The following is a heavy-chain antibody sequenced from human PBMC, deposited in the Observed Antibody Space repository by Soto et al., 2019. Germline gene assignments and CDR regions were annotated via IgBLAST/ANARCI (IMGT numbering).Heavy chain of an antibody. CDR2: ISAYNGNT. CDR1: GYTFTSYG. V-gene: IGHV1-18*04. J-gene: IGHJ3*02. D-gene: IGHD1-26*01. Sequence: ASVKVSCKASGYTFTSYGISWVRQAPGQGLEWMGWISAYNGNTNYAQKLQGRVTMTTDTSTSTAYMELRSLRSDDTAVYYCARDPDGSYAHDAFDIWGQGTMVTVSS. CDR3: ARDPDGSYAHDAFDI.